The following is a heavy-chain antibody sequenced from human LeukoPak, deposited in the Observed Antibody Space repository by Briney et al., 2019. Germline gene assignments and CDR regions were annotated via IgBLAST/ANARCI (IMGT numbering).Heavy chain of an antibody. J-gene: IGHJ4*02. CDR1: GFTVSSNY. CDR3: ARYVPVKTGTTRASFDY. D-gene: IGHD1-1*01. CDR2: INHSGNT. Sequence: GSLRLSCAASGFTVSSNYMSWIRQPPGKGLEWIGEINHSGNTNDNPSLKSRVTMSVDTSKSQFSLNLRSVTAADTAVYYCARYVPVKTGTTRASFDYWGQGTLVTVSS. V-gene: IGHV4-34*01.